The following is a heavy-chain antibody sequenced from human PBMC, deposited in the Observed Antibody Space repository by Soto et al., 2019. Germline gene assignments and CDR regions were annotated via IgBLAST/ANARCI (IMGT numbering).Heavy chain of an antibody. J-gene: IGHJ6*02. CDR2: IYYSGST. Sequence: QVQLQESGPGLVKPSQTLSLTCTVSGGSISSGDYYWRWIRQPPGKGLEWIGYIYYSGSTYYNPSLKSRVNISIDTSKNQFSLKLSSVTAADTAVYYCARAAPMSGSYGMDVWGQGTTVTVSS. V-gene: IGHV4-30-4*01. CDR3: ARAAPMSGSYGMDV. D-gene: IGHD1-26*01. CDR1: GGSISSGDYY.